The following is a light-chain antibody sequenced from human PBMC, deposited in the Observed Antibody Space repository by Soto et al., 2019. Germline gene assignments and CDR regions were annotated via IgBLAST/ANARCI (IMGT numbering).Light chain of an antibody. Sequence: IQMAQSPSTLSASVGGKVTITCRASQSISNWLAWYQQRPGKAPKLLISKASRLESGVPSRLSGSGSGTEFTLSISGLQPDDFATYYCQQYNPYSPWTFGQGTKVDIK. J-gene: IGKJ1*01. CDR3: QQYNPYSPWT. CDR1: QSISNW. CDR2: KAS. V-gene: IGKV1-5*03.